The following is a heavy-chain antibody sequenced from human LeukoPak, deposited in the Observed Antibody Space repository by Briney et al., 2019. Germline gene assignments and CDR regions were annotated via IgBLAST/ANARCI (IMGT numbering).Heavy chain of an antibody. CDR2: INPSGGST. J-gene: IGHJ3*02. Sequence: ASVKVSCKASGYTFTSYYMHWVRQAPGQGLEWMGIINPSGGSTSYAQKFQGRVTMTRDTSTSTVYMELSSLRSEDTAVYYCARDHRRGDFGVVSAFDIWGQGTMVTVSS. D-gene: IGHD3-3*01. V-gene: IGHV1-46*01. CDR1: GYTFTSYY. CDR3: ARDHRRGDFGVVSAFDI.